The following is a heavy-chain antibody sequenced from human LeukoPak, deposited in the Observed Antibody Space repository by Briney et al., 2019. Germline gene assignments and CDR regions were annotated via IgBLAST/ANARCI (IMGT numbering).Heavy chain of an antibody. V-gene: IGHV3-30*18. D-gene: IGHD3-22*01. CDR2: ISYGGSNK. CDR3: AKQAWVVIIGHYFDY. Sequence: GRSLRLSCAASGFTFSSYVMHWVRQAPGKGLEWVAVISYGGSNKYYADSVKGRFTISRDNSKNTLYLQMNSLRAEDTAVYYCAKQAWVVIIGHYFDYWGQGTLVTVSS. CDR1: GFTFSSYV. J-gene: IGHJ4*02.